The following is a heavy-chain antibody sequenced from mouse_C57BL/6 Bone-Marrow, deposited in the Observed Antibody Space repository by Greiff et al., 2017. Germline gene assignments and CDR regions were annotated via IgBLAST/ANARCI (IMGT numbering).Heavy chain of an antibody. CDR3: AIEGMITPLYFDY. CDR1: GYTFTSYW. J-gene: IGHJ2*01. CDR2: IHPSDSDT. V-gene: IGHV1-74*01. D-gene: IGHD2-4*01. Sequence: QVQLQQPGAELVKPGASVKVSCKASGYTFTSYWMHWVKQRPGQGLEWIGRIHPSDSDTNYNQKFKGKATLTIDKASSTAYMQLSSLTSEDSAVYSCAIEGMITPLYFDYWGQGTTLTVSS.